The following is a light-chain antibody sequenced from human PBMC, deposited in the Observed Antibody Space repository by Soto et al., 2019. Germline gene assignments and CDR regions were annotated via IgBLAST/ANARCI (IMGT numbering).Light chain of an antibody. Sequence: DIQMTQSPSTLSASVGDRVTITCRASQSISSWLAWYQQKPGKAPKLLIYKASYLESGDPSNFSGSGTGTEFTLTISSRQPDDFVTYYCQHHRAFAPWTKVEIK. V-gene: IGKV1-5*03. CDR1: QSISSW. J-gene: IGKJ1*01. CDR2: KAS. CDR3: QHHRA.